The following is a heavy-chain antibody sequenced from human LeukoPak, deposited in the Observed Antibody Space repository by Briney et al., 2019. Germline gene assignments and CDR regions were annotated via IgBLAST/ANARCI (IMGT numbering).Heavy chain of an antibody. CDR3: ARLQVPAKNWFDP. CDR1: DYTFSSYG. CDR2: ISAYNGNT. J-gene: IGHJ5*02. D-gene: IGHD2-2*01. Sequence: ASVKVSCKASDYTFSSYGISWVRQAPGQGLEWMGWISAYNGNTNYAQKFQGRVTMTTDTSTSTAYMELRSLRSDDTAVYYCARLQVPAKNWFDPWGQGTLVTVSS. V-gene: IGHV1-18*01.